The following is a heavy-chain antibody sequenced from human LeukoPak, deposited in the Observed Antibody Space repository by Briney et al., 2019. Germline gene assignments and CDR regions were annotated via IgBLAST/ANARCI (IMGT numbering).Heavy chain of an antibody. J-gene: IGHJ5*02. CDR1: GFTLSSYA. Sequence: GGSLRLSCAASGFTLSSYAMHWVRQAPGKGLEWVSVMSYDGSNKYYADSVKGRFTISRDNSKNTLYLQMNSLRAEDTAVYYCAKDPRYYYDSSGYLPYNWFDPWGQGTLVTVSS. V-gene: IGHV3-30*04. CDR3: AKDPRYYYDSSGYLPYNWFDP. D-gene: IGHD3-22*01. CDR2: MSYDGSNK.